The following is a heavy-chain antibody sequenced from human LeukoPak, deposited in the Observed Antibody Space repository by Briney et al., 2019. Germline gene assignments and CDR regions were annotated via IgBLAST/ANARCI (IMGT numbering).Heavy chain of an antibody. CDR3: ARGMTQCMDV. CDR2: MSPNSGNT. Sequence: ASVKVSCKTSGYTFTSYDINWVRQATGQGLEWMGYMSPNSGNTGYAQNIQGRVTMTRNTSRNTAYMELSSLRSEDTAVYYCARGMTQCMDVWGKGTTVTVSS. CDR1: GYTFTSYD. J-gene: IGHJ6*03. V-gene: IGHV1-8*01. D-gene: IGHD3-16*01.